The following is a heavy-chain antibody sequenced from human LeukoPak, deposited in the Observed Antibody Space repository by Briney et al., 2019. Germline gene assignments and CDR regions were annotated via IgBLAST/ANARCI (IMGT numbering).Heavy chain of an antibody. CDR1: GYSFTSYW. V-gene: IGHV5-51*01. CDR2: IYPGDSDT. J-gene: IGHJ6*03. D-gene: IGHD5-12*01. CDR3: ARLAVATSYYYYYMDV. Sequence: GESLKISCKGSGYSFTSYWIGWVRQMPGKGLEWMGIIYPGDSDTRYSPSFQGQVTISADKSISTAYPQWSSLKASDTAMYYCARLAVATSYYYYYMDVWGKGTTVTVSS.